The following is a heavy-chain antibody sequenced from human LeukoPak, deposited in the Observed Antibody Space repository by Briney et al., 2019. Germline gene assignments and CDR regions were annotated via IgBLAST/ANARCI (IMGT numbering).Heavy chain of an antibody. CDR1: GFTFSSYA. D-gene: IGHD3-22*01. Sequence: GGSLRLSCAASGFTFSSYAMHWVRQAPGKGLEWVAVISYDGSNKYYADSVKGRFTISRDNSKNTLYLQMNSLRAEDTAVYYCARDYYDSSGRISAFDIWGQGTMVTVSS. CDR2: ISYDGSNK. J-gene: IGHJ3*02. CDR3: ARDYYDSSGRISAFDI. V-gene: IGHV3-30*04.